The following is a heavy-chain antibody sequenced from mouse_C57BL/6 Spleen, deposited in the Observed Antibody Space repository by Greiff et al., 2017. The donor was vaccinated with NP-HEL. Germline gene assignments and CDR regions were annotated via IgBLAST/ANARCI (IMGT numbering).Heavy chain of an antibody. Sequence: EVKLVESGGGLVKPGGSLKLSCAASGFTFSSYAMSWVRQTPEKRLEWVATISDGGSYTYYPDNVKGRFTISRDNAKNNLYLQMSHLKSEDTAMYYCARDQGTTVVAPYYAMDYWGQGTSVTVSS. J-gene: IGHJ4*01. CDR2: ISDGGSYT. CDR3: ARDQGTTVVAPYYAMDY. D-gene: IGHD1-1*01. V-gene: IGHV5-4*01. CDR1: GFTFSSYA.